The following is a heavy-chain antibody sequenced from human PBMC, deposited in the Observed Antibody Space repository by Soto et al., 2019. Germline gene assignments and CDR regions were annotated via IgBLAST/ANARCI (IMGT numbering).Heavy chain of an antibody. J-gene: IGHJ4*02. Sequence: QMQLVQSGAEVKERGSSVKISCKTSGGTFNTYALTWVRQAPGQGLEWIGGIIPIFGIKNVAQRFQGRVTINADESLTTAYMEMTSLRSDDTDVYYCAKEAGDHWGQGTLVTVSS. CDR2: IIPIFGIK. D-gene: IGHD3-10*01. V-gene: IGHV1-69*01. CDR1: GGTFNTYA. CDR3: AKEAGDH.